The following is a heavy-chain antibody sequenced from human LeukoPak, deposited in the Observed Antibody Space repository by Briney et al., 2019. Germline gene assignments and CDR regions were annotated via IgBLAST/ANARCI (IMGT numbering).Heavy chain of an antibody. CDR2: INPKNGDT. D-gene: IGHD5-18*01. V-gene: IGHV1-2*02. CDR3: ARDGRLRNGYDNFYI. Sequence: GASVKVSCKASGYTFSGYYMHWVRHAPGQGLEWMGWINPKNGDTHYAQDFLGRVTMTRDTSISTAYMELSRLTSDDTAVYYCARDGRLRNGYDNFYIWGQGTLVTVSS. CDR1: GYTFSGYY. J-gene: IGHJ4*02.